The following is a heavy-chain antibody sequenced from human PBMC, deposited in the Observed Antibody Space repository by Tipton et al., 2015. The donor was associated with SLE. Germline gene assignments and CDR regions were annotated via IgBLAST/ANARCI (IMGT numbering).Heavy chain of an antibody. J-gene: IGHJ6*02. V-gene: IGHV4-38-2*02. Sequence: TLSLTCTVSGYSINNGFYWGWIRQPPGKGLEWIGEISYRGSTNYNPSLKSRLTISLDKSMNHFSLRLNPVTAADTAVYFCARLTHTYYYSYGMDVWGQGTTVTVSS. CDR3: ARLTHTYYYSYGMDV. CDR2: ISYRGST. D-gene: IGHD2-2*02. CDR1: GYSINNGFY.